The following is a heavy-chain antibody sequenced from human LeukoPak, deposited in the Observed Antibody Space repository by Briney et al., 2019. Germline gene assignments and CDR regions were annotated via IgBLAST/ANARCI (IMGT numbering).Heavy chain of an antibody. CDR2: IYTSGST. V-gene: IGHV4-4*07. CDR1: GGSISSYY. D-gene: IGHD4-17*01. CDR3: ARDGEGYDY. Sequence: PSETLSLTCTASGGSISSYYWSWIRQPAGKGLGWIGRIYTSGSTNYNPSLKSRVTMSVDTSKNQFSLKLSSVTAADTAVYYCARDGEGYDYWGQGTLVTVSS. J-gene: IGHJ4*02.